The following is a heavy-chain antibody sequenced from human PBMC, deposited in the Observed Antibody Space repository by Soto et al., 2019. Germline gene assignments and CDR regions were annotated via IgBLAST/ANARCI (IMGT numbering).Heavy chain of an antibody. J-gene: IGHJ6*02. Sequence: GGSLRLSCAASGFTFSSYGMHWVRQAPGKGLEWVAVISYDGSNKYYADSVKGRFTISRDNSKNTLYLQMNSLRAEDTAVYYCAKLPGRGYSYGYNYYYGMDVWGQGTTVTVSS. CDR2: ISYDGSNK. CDR3: AKLPGRGYSYGYNYYYGMDV. CDR1: GFTFSSYG. D-gene: IGHD5-18*01. V-gene: IGHV3-30*18.